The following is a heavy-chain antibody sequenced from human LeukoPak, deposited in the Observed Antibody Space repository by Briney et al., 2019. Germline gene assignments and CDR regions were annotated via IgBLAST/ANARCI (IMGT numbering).Heavy chain of an antibody. CDR2: IYYTGST. J-gene: IGHJ3*02. V-gene: IGHV4-59*08. CDR3: ARRTGGYASDVFDI. D-gene: IGHD3-22*01. CDR1: GGSFSGYY. Sequence: SETLSLTCAVYGGSFSGYYWSWIRQPPGKGLEWIGYIYYTGSTNYSPSLKSRVTIAVYTSKKQFSLNMSSVTAADTAVYYCARRTGGYASDVFDIWGQGTMVTVSS.